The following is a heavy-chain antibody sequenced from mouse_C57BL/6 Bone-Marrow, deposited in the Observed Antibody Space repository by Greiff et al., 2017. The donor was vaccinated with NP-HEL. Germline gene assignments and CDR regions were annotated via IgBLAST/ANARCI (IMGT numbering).Heavy chain of an antibody. V-gene: IGHV10-3*01. CDR1: GFTFNTYA. D-gene: IGHD6-1*01. CDR3: VRGDASYYYAMDY. Sequence: EVMLVESGGGLVQPKGSLKLSCAASGFTFNTYAMHWVRQAPGKGLEWVARIRSKSGNYANYYADSVKDRFTISRDESQSKLYLQMNNLKTEDTAMYYCVRGDASYYYAMDYWGQGTSVTVSS. J-gene: IGHJ4*01. CDR2: IRSKSGNYAN.